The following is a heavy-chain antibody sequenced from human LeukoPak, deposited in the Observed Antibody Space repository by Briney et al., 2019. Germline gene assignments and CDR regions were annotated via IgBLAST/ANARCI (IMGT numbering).Heavy chain of an antibody. CDR1: GYTFTSYY. V-gene: IGHV1-24*01. D-gene: IGHD3-22*01. J-gene: IGHJ4*02. CDR3: VSEWGTMILSGHY. CDR2: FDPEDGET. Sequence: ASVKVSCKASGYTFTSYYMHWVRQAPGKGLEWMGGFDPEDGETIYAQKFQGRVTMTEDTSTDTAYMELSSLRSEDTAVYYCVSEWGTMILSGHYWGQGTLVTVSS.